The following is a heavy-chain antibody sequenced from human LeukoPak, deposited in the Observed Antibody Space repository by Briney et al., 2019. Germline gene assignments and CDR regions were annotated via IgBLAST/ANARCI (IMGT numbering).Heavy chain of an antibody. Sequence: GGSLRLSCAASGFTFSSYGMHWVRQAPGKGLEWVAFIRYDGSNKYYADSVKGRFTISRDNSKNTLYLQMNSLRAEDTAVYYCAKDREWELLSRWDYFDYWGQGTLVTVSS. CDR1: GFTFSSYG. CDR2: IRYDGSNK. V-gene: IGHV3-30*02. D-gene: IGHD1-26*01. CDR3: AKDREWELLSRWDYFDY. J-gene: IGHJ4*02.